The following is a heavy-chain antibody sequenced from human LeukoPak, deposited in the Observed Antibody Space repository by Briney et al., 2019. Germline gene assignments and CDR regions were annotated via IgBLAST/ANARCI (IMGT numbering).Heavy chain of an antibody. J-gene: IGHJ4*02. CDR1: GFTFSAFW. D-gene: IGHD3-22*01. CDR2: INSDDSRT. Sequence: GGSLRLSCAASGFTFSAFWMHWVRQAPGKGLVWASRINSDDSRTTYADSVKGRFTISRDNAKNTLYLQMSSLRAEDTAVYYCARGLVHDTSGYYSDYWGQGTLVTVSS. V-gene: IGHV3-74*01. CDR3: ARGLVHDTSGYYSDY.